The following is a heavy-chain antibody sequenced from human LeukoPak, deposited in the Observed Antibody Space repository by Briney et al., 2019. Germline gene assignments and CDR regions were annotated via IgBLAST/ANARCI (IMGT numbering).Heavy chain of an antibody. J-gene: IGHJ4*02. V-gene: IGHV3-74*01. CDR1: GFTFSDTW. CDR3: ARIKAGGADY. CDR2: IRSDGSDT. Sequence: GGSLRLSCAASGFTFSDTWMHWVRQVPGEGLVWVSRIRSDGSDTRYAESVKGRFTISRDNAKNTLYLQMNSLRAEDTAVYYCARIKAGGADYWGQGTLVTVSS. D-gene: IGHD3-16*01.